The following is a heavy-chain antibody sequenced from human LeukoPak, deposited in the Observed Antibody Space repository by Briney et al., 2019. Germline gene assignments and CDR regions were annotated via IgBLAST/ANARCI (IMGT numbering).Heavy chain of an antibody. J-gene: IGHJ6*02. Sequence: SETLSLTCAVYGGSFSGYYWSWIRQPPGKGLEWIGEINHSGSTNYNPSLKSRVTISVDTSKNQFSLKLSSVTAADTAVYYCARTEQLFYYYGMDVRGQGTTVTVSS. D-gene: IGHD6-13*01. CDR2: INHSGST. CDR1: GGSFSGYY. CDR3: ARTEQLFYYYGMDV. V-gene: IGHV4-34*01.